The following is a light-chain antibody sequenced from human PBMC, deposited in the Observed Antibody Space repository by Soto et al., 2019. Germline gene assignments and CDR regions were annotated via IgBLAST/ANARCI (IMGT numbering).Light chain of an antibody. CDR3: QQYGTSLP. CDR1: QSVSSSY. CDR2: GAS. Sequence: EIVLTQSPVTLSLSPGESATLSCRSSQSVSSSYLAWYPQKPGQAPRLLIYGASTRATGIPDRFSGSGSGTDFTLTISRLEPEDVAVYYCQQYGTSLPFGQGTRLEIK. V-gene: IGKV3-20*01. J-gene: IGKJ5*01.